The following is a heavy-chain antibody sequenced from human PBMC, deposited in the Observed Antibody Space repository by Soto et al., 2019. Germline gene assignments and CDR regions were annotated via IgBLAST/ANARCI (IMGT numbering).Heavy chain of an antibody. J-gene: IGHJ5*02. V-gene: IGHV4-59*12. Sequence: SLTCTVSGGSCSSGYCNWIRQPPGKGLEWIGYIYHSGSTYYNPSLKSRVTISVDRSKNQFSLKLSSVTAADTAVYYCARGRAGWFDPWGQGTLVTVSS. CDR2: IYHSGST. CDR3: ARGRAGWFDP. CDR1: GGSCSSGY.